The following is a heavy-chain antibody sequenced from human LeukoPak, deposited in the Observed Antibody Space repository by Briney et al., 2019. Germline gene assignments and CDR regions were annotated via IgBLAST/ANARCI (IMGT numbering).Heavy chain of an antibody. Sequence: GGSLRLSCAASGFTVSSNYMSWVRQAPGKGLEWVSVIYSGGSTYYADSVKGRFTISRDNSKNTLYLQMNSLRAEDTAVYYCARSMIVQNDWFDPWGQGTLVTVSS. D-gene: IGHD3-22*01. J-gene: IGHJ5*02. CDR2: IYSGGST. CDR1: GFTVSSNY. CDR3: ARSMIVQNDWFDP. V-gene: IGHV3-66*01.